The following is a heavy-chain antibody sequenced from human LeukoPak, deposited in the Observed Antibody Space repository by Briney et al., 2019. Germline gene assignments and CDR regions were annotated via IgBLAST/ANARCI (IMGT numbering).Heavy chain of an antibody. J-gene: IGHJ6*03. V-gene: IGHV1-24*01. D-gene: IGHD1-26*01. CDR2: FDPEDGET. CDR1: GYTLTELS. Sequence: ASVKVSCKVSGYTLTELSMHWVRQAPGKGLEWMGGFDPEDGETIYAQKFQGRVTMTEDTSTDTAYMELSSLRSEDTAVYYCATPFSGSYFRSYYYMDVWGKGTTVTVSS. CDR3: ATPFSGSYFRSYYYMDV.